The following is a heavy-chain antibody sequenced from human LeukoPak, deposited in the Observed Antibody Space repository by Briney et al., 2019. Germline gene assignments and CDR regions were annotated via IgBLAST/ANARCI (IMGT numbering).Heavy chain of an antibody. CDR1: GYTFTSYG. CDR3: ARDRDIVVVVTATGGWFDP. V-gene: IGHV1-18*01. Sequence: ASVKVSCKASGYTFTSYGISWVRQAPGQGLEWMGWISAYNGNTNYAQKLQGRVTMTTDTSTSTAYMELRSLRSVDTAVYYCARDRDIVVVVTATGGWFDPWGQGTLVTVSS. D-gene: IGHD2-15*01. CDR2: ISAYNGNT. J-gene: IGHJ5*02.